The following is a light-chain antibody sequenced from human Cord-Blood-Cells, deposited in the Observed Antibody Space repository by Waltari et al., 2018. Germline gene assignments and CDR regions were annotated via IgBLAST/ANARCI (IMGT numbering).Light chain of an antibody. CDR2: ADK. CDR3: GTWDSSLRALV. CDR1: SSNIGNTY. J-gene: IGLJ1*01. Sequence: QSVLTQPPSVYAAPGQKVTISCSGSSSNIGNTYVYWYQQPPGTAPKLLIYADKERPSGVPYRCSGSKSGTSATLGITGLQTADEADYYCGTWDSSLRALVFGTGTKVTVL. V-gene: IGLV1-51*01.